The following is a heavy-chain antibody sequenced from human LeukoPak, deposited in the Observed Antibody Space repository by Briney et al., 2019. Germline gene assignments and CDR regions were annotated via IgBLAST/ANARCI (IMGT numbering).Heavy chain of an antibody. CDR2: FDPEDGET. D-gene: IGHD3-22*01. J-gene: IGHJ4*02. CDR1: GYTLTELS. CDR3: ATSADYYDSSDY. Sequence: ASVKVSCKVSGYTLTELSMHWVRQAPGKGLEWTGGFDPEDGETIYAQKFQGRVTMTEDTSTDTAYMELSSLRSEDTAVYYCATSADYYDSSDYWGQGTLVTVSS. V-gene: IGHV1-24*01.